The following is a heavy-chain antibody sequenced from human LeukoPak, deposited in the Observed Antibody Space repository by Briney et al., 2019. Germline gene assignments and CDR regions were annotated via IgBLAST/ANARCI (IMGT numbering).Heavy chain of an antibody. Sequence: GGALRLSCAASGFTFSSYAMSWVRQAAGKGLEWVSAISGSGGDTYYADSVKGRFTISRDNSKNTLYLQMNSLRAEDTAVYYCANLGYSYGYSWGQGTLVTVSS. CDR1: GFTFSSYA. J-gene: IGHJ4*02. V-gene: IGHV3-23*01. CDR2: ISGSGGDT. D-gene: IGHD5-18*01. CDR3: ANLGYSYGYS.